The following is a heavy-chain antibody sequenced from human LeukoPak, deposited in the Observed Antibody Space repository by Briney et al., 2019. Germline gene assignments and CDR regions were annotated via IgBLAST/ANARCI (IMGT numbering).Heavy chain of an antibody. CDR3: ARVLRVRYSSSLVY. CDR2: MNPNSGNT. V-gene: IGHV1-8*03. CDR1: GYTFTSYD. J-gene: IGHJ4*02. D-gene: IGHD6-6*01. Sequence: GASVKVSCKASGYTFTSYDINWVRQATGQGLEWMGWMNPNSGNTGYAQKFQGRVTITRNTSISTAYMGLSSLRSEDTAVYYCARVLRVRYSSSLVYWGQGTLVTVSS.